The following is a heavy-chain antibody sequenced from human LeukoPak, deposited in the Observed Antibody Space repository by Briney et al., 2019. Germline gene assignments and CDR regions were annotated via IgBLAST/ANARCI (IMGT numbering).Heavy chain of an antibody. V-gene: IGHV3-23*01. CDR1: GFTFYSYA. CDR2: ISGSGGST. CDR3: AKYNSDWYDDY. J-gene: IGHJ4*02. Sequence: GGSLRLSCAASGFTFYSYAMTWVRQAPGKGLEWVSAISGSGGSTYYADSVKGRFTISRDNSKNTLYLQMNSLRAEDTALYYCAKYNSDWYDDYWGQGTLVTVAS. D-gene: IGHD6-19*01.